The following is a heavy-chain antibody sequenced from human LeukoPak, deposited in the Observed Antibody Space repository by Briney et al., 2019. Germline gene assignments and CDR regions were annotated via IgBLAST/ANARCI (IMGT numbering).Heavy chain of an antibody. J-gene: IGHJ3*02. CDR2: ISYDGTKT. CDR1: GFIFSDYN. CDR3: ASGTVTTDAFDI. V-gene: IGHV3-33*08. Sequence: PGGSLRLSCVVSGFIFSDYNMHWVRQAPGQGLEWLTIISYDGTKTYYADSVKGRFTISRDNSRNTLYLQMNSLRAEDTAVYYCASGTVTTDAFDIWGQGTMVTVSS. D-gene: IGHD4-17*01.